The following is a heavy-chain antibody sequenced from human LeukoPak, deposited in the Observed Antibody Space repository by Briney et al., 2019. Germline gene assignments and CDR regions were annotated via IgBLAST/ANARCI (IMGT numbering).Heavy chain of an antibody. J-gene: IGHJ5*02. V-gene: IGHV1-2*02. Sequence: GASVKVSCKASGYTFTGYYMHWVRQAPGQGLEWMGWINPNSGGTNYAQKFQGRVTMTRDTSISTAYMELSRLRSDDTAVYYCARARWTTVTTPRGWFDPWGQGTLVTVSS. D-gene: IGHD4-17*01. CDR2: INPNSGGT. CDR1: GYTFTGYY. CDR3: ARARWTTVTTPRGWFDP.